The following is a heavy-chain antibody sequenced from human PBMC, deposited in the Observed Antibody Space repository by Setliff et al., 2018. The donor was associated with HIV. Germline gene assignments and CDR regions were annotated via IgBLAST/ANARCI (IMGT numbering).Heavy chain of an antibody. D-gene: IGHD5-18*01. V-gene: IGHV3-7*01. CDR3: ARKLQPGYGMDV. CDR1: GFTFSSYA. J-gene: IGHJ6*02. Sequence: PGGSLRLSCAASGFTFSSYAMSWVRQTPGKGRAWVANINQDGNEKNYVDYVKGRFTISRDNTKNSLYLQMDSLRAEDTTVYYGARKLQPGYGMDVWGQGTTVTVSS. CDR2: INQDGNEK.